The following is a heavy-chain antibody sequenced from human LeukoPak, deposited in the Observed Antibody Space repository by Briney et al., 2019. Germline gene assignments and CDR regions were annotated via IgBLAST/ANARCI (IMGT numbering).Heavy chain of an antibody. CDR1: GFTFSSYA. CDR3: ASYDPIAAAGTPPFDY. J-gene: IGHJ4*02. Sequence: GGSLRLSCAASGFTFSSYAMHWVRQAPGKGLEWVAVISYDGSNKYYADSVKGRFTISRDNSKNTLYLQMNSLRAEDTAVYYCASYDPIAAAGTPPFDYWGQGTLVTVSS. D-gene: IGHD6-13*01. CDR2: ISYDGSNK. V-gene: IGHV3-30*04.